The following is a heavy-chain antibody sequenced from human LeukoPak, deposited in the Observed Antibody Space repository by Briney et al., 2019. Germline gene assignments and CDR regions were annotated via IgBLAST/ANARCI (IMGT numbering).Heavy chain of an antibody. CDR2: ISAYNGNT. CDR3: ARESVTMIEGGYFDY. D-gene: IGHD3-22*01. V-gene: IGHV1-18*01. CDR1: GYTFTSYG. Sequence: ASVKVSCTASGYTFTSYGISWVRQAPGQGLEWMGWISAYNGNTNYAQKLQGRVTMTTDTSTSTAYLELRSLRSDDTAVYYCARESVTMIEGGYFDYWGQGTLVTVSS. J-gene: IGHJ4*02.